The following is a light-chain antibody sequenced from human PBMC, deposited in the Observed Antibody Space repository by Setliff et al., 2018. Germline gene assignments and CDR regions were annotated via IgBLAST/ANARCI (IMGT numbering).Light chain of an antibody. V-gene: IGLV2-23*02. CDR1: SSDVGKYNL. CDR3: CSYASSTTCVV. CDR2: EVT. J-gene: IGLJ2*01. Sequence: QSVLSQPASVSGSPGQSITISCTGTSSDVGKYNLVSWYLQYPGKAPKLMIYEVTKRPSGVSNRFSGSKSDKTASLTISGLQVADEADYYCCSYASSTTCVVFGGGTKVTVL.